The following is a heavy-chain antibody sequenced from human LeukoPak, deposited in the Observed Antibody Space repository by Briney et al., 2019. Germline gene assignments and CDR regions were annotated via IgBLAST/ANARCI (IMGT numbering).Heavy chain of an antibody. Sequence: GGSLRLSCAASGFTFSSYAMSWVRRAPGKALEWVCAINYNGAITDYADSVKGRFTISRDNAKNSLYLRMDSLRAEDTALYYCARVRLGPSFSVSHFDLWGQGTLVTVSS. CDR3: ARVRLGPSFSVSHFDL. D-gene: IGHD3-3*02. J-gene: IGHJ4*02. CDR1: GFTFSSYA. CDR2: INYNGAIT. V-gene: IGHV3-20*04.